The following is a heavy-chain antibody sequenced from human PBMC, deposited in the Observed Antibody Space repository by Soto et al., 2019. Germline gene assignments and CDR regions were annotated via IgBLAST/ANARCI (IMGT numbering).Heavy chain of an antibody. J-gene: IGHJ6*02. CDR3: TTGSVEGI. Sequence: EVQLVESAGGLVKPGGSLRLSCVASGLSFNEAWLNWVRQAPGQGLEWVGRIKTSAGGRATNYAAPVQGRFTISRDNSKNTLYLHMNSLRTEDTAIYYCTTGSVEGIWGQGTTVIVSS. V-gene: IGHV3-15*07. CDR1: GLSFNEAW. CDR2: IKTSAGGRAT. D-gene: IGHD2-15*01.